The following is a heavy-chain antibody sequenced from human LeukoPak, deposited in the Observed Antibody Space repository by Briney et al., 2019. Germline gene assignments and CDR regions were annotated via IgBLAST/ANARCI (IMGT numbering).Heavy chain of an antibody. D-gene: IGHD3-10*01. Sequence: SETLSLTCTVSGGSISSYYWSWIRQPPGKGLEWIGYIYYSGSTNYNPSLKSRVTISVDTSKNQFSLKLSSVTAADTAVYYCARRARSMYYYGSGSYYFDYWGQGTLVTVSS. CDR3: ARRARSMYYYGSGSYYFDY. CDR1: GGSISSYY. V-gene: IGHV4-59*12. CDR2: IYYSGST. J-gene: IGHJ4*02.